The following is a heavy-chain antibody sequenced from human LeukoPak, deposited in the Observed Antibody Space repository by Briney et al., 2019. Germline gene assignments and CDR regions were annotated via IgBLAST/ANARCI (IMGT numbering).Heavy chain of an antibody. CDR1: GFTFNSYA. CDR2: ISSSGGST. V-gene: IGHV3-23*01. D-gene: IGHD4-23*01. J-gene: IGHJ4*02. CDR3: AKDRGLNDYDGLYYFDY. Sequence: GGSLRLSCAASGFTFNSYAMSWVRQAPGKGLEWVSGISSSGGSTYYADSVKGRFTISRDNSKNTLYLQMNTLRAEDTAVYYCAKDRGLNDYDGLYYFDYWGQETLVTVSS.